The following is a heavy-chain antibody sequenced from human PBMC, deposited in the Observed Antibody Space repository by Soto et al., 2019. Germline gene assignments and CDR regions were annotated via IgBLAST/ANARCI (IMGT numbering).Heavy chain of an antibody. J-gene: IGHJ5*02. Sequence: QVQLQESGPGLVKPSQTLSLTCTVSGGSISSGGYYWSWIRQHPGKGLEWIGYIYYRGSTYYNPSLKSRVTISVDTSKNQFSLKLSSVTAADTAVYYCARVVETMVRGVIIINWFDPWGQGTLVTVSS. CDR2: IYYRGST. V-gene: IGHV4-31*03. CDR1: GGSISSGGYY. D-gene: IGHD3-10*01. CDR3: ARVVETMVRGVIIINWFDP.